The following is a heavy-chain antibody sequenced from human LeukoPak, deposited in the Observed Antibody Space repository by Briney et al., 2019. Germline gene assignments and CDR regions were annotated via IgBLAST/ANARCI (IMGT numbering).Heavy chain of an antibody. V-gene: IGHV3-7*01. CDR2: IKQDGSEK. CDR3: ATSVVVAAISFDY. Sequence: GGSLRLSCAASGFTFSSYWMSWVRQAPGKGLEWVANIKQDGSEKYYVDSVKGRFTISRDNAKNSLYLQMNGLRAEDTAVYYCATSVVVAAISFDYWGQGTLVTVSP. D-gene: IGHD2-15*01. J-gene: IGHJ4*02. CDR1: GFTFSSYW.